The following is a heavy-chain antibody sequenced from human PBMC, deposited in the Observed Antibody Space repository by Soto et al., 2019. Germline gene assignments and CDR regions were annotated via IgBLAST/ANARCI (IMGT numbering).Heavy chain of an antibody. V-gene: IGHV3-30*03. D-gene: IGHD5-18*01. CDR1: GFTFSSYG. CDR3: ARVPRGYTYAPTDY. Sequence: GGSLRLSCAASGFTFSSYGMHWVRQAPGKGLEWVAVISYDGSNKFYADSVKGRFTISRDNSNNTLYLQMNSLRVEDTAVYFCARVPRGYTYAPTDYWGQGTLVTVSS. CDR2: ISYDGSNK. J-gene: IGHJ4*02.